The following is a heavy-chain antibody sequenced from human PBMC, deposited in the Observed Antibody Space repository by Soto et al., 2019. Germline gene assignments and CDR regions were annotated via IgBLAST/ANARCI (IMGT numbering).Heavy chain of an antibody. Sequence: GESLKISCKGSGYTFPRNWIGWVRQMPGKGLEWMGIIFPIDSDTRYSPSSQGQVTISADNSISTAYLQWSSLKASDTAIYYCATPGGRDFNAFDVWGQGTMVTVSS. CDR2: IFPIDSDT. D-gene: IGHD2-21*02. CDR3: ATPGGRDFNAFDV. V-gene: IGHV5-51*01. CDR1: GYTFPRNW. J-gene: IGHJ3*01.